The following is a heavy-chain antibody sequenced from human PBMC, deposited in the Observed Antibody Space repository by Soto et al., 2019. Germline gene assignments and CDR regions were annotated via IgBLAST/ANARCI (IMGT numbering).Heavy chain of an antibody. CDR1: GGSISSYY. CDR2: IYYSGST. V-gene: IGHV4-59*01. J-gene: IGHJ6*02. D-gene: IGHD4-4*01. Sequence: QVQLQESGPGLVKPSETLSLTCTVSGGSISSYYWSWIRQPPGKGLEWIGYIYYSGSTNYNPSLKSRVTISVDTSKNQFSLKLSSVTAADTAVYYCARSTYYSNSTLYYYYGMDVWGQGTTVTVSS. CDR3: ARSTYYSNSTLYYYYGMDV.